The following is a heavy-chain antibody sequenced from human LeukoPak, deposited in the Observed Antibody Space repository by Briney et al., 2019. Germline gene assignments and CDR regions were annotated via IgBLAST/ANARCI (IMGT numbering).Heavy chain of an antibody. Sequence: ASVKVSCKASGYTFTSYYMHWVRQAPGQGREWRGIINPSGGSTSYAQKFQGRVTMARDMSTSTVYMELSSLRSEDTAVYYCARDGGNSARSFDIWGQGTMVTVSS. D-gene: IGHD4-23*01. CDR3: ARDGGNSARSFDI. CDR2: INPSGGST. J-gene: IGHJ3*02. V-gene: IGHV1-46*01. CDR1: GYTFTSYY.